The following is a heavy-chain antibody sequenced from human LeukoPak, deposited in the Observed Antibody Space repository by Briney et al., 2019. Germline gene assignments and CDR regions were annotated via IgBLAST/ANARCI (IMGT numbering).Heavy chain of an antibody. J-gene: IGHJ4*02. CDR2: IYSGGST. CDR1: GFTVSSNY. V-gene: IGHV3-53*01. D-gene: IGHD3-10*01. CDR3: ARDSLSLDYFDY. Sequence: GGSLRLSCAASGFTVSSNYMSWVRQAPGKGLEWVSVIYSGGSTYYADSVKGRFTISRDNSKNTLYLQMNSLRAEDTAVYYCARDSLSLDYFDYWGRGTLVTVSS.